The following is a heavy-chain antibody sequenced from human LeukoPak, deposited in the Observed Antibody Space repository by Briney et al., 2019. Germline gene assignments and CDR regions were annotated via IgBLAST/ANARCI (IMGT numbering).Heavy chain of an antibody. CDR2: IIPIFGTA. V-gene: IGHV1-69*05. Sequence: SVKVSCKASGGTFSSYAISWVRQAPGQGLEWMGGIIPIFGTANYAQKFQGRVTITTDESTSTAYMELSSLRSEDTSVYYCARGPFDYSNYYYYYYMDVWGKGTTVTVSS. CDR1: GGTFSSYA. CDR3: ARGPFDYSNYYYYYYMDV. J-gene: IGHJ6*03. D-gene: IGHD4-11*01.